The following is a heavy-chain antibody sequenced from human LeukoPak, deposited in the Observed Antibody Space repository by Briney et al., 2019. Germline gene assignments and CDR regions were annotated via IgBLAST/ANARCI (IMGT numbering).Heavy chain of an antibody. V-gene: IGHV1-2*02. D-gene: IGHD3-10*01. Sequence: ASVKVSCKASGYKFTDYHMHWVRQAPGQGLEWVGWINPKNGDTRYAEKFQGRATMTTDTSINIVYMDMTSLTSDDTAIYYCARDIHGGSYFLYLDFWGQGTLLTVSS. CDR2: INPKNGDT. CDR1: GYKFTDYH. J-gene: IGHJ4*02. CDR3: ARDIHGGSYFLYLDF.